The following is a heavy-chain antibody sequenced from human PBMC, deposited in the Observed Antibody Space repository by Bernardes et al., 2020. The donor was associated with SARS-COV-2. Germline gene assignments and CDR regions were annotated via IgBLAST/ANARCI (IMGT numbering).Heavy chain of an antibody. J-gene: IGHJ3*02. CDR1: GFTFSSYW. D-gene: IGHD3-22*01. CDR3: ARGLPYYDSSGYQIAAFDI. CDR2: INSDGSST. V-gene: IGHV3-74*01. Sequence: GGSLRLSCAASGFTFSSYWMHWVRQAPGKGLVWVSRINSDGSSTSYADSVKGRFTISRDNAKNTLYLQMNSLRAEDTAVYYCARGLPYYDSSGYQIAAFDIWGQGTMVTVSS.